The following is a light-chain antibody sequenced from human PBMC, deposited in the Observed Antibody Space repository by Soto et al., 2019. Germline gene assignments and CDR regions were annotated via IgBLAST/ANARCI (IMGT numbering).Light chain of an antibody. J-gene: IGKJ1*01. CDR1: QSVSSSH. CDR2: DAS. Sequence: ENVLTQSPGTLSLSPGERATLSRRASQSVSSSHLAWYQQKPGQAPRLLIYDASNRATGIPARFSGSGSGTDFTLTINRLEPEDFAVYYCQQYGSSPRTFGQGTKVDIK. CDR3: QQYGSSPRT. V-gene: IGKV3-20*01.